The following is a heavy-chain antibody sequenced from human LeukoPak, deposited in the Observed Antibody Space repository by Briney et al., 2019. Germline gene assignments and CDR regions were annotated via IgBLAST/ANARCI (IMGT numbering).Heavy chain of an antibody. V-gene: IGHV3-23*01. CDR1: GFTFSSYG. CDR2: ISGSGGST. D-gene: IGHD5-18*01. CDR3: ATLTAPTTGY. J-gene: IGHJ4*02. Sequence: GGSLRLSCAASGFTFSSYGMHWVRQAPGKGLEWVSTISGSGGSTYYADSVKGRFTISRDNSKNTLYLQMNSLRAEDTAVYYCATLTAPTTGYWGQGTLVTVSS.